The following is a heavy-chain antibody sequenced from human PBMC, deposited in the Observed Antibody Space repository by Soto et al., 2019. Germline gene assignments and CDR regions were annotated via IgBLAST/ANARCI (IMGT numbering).Heavy chain of an antibody. D-gene: IGHD3-22*01. CDR2: IYSGGST. J-gene: IGHJ5*02. V-gene: IGHV3-66*01. CDR1: GFSVRSNY. Sequence: GGSLRLSCAASGFSVRSNYVSWVRQAPGKGLEWVSVIYSGGSTYYADSVKGRFTISRDNSKNTLYLQMNSLRAEDTAVYYCARDLTNYYDSSGYPWGQGTLVTVSS. CDR3: ARDLTNYYDSSGYP.